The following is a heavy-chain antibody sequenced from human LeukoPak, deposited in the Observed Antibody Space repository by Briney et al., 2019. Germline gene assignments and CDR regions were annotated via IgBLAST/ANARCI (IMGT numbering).Heavy chain of an antibody. CDR1: GFTFSSYA. D-gene: IGHD3-10*01. V-gene: IGHV3-30-3*01. CDR2: ISYDGSNK. Sequence: GGSLRLSCAASGFTFSSYAMHWVRQAPGKGLEWVAVISYDGSNKYYADSVKGRFTISRDNSKNTLYLQMNSLRAEDTAVYYCASTVWFGEPLWYWGQGTLVTVSS. CDR3: ASTVWFGEPLWY. J-gene: IGHJ4*02.